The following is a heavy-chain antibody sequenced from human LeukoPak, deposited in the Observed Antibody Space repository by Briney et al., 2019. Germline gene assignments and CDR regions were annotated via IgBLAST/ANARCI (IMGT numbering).Heavy chain of an antibody. CDR1: GYAFTSYD. CDR2: MNPNSGNT. J-gene: IGHJ4*02. Sequence: ASVKVSCKASGYAFTSYDINWVRQATGQGLEWMGWMNPNSGNTGYAQKFQGRVTMTRNTSISTAYMELSSLRSEDTAVYYCAGYSSSWYDPFYFDYWDQGTLVTVSS. D-gene: IGHD6-13*01. CDR3: AGYSSSWYDPFYFDY. V-gene: IGHV1-8*01.